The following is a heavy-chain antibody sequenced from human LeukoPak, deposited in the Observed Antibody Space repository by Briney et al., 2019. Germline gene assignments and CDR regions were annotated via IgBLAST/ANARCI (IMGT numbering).Heavy chain of an antibody. Sequence: KSSETLSLTCAVYGGSFSGCYWSWIRQPPGKWLEWIGEINHSGSTNYNPSLKSRVAISVDTSKNQFSLKLSSVTAADTAVYYCARVDRALRFLEWLYPDAGGQGTLVSVSS. D-gene: IGHD3-3*01. J-gene: IGHJ4*02. CDR3: ARVDRALRFLEWLYPDA. CDR1: GGSFSGCY. V-gene: IGHV4-34*01. CDR2: INHSGST.